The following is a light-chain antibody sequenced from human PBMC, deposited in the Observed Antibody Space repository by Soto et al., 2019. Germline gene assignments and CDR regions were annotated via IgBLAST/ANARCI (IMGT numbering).Light chain of an antibody. V-gene: IGKV3-15*01. CDR3: QQYTDGLWR. CDR2: GAS. J-gene: IGKJ1*01. CDR1: QSVTYN. Sequence: ETTLTQSPATLSASPGERVTLSCRATQSVTYNLAWYQQKPGQAPRLLIYGASTRPAGVPARFSGRGSGTEFTLPITRLQSADFAVYSSQQYTDGLWRFCQGTK.